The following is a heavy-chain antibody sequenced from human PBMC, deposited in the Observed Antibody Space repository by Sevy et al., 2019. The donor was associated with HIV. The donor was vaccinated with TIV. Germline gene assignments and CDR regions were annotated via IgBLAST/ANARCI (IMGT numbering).Heavy chain of an antibody. CDR2: ISFDGSNE. J-gene: IGHJ1*01. Sequence: GGSLRFSCAASGFTFNFFSMHWVRQAPGKGLEWVATISFDGSNEHYADSVKGRFTISRDNSKNSLFLQMNSLRADDSAVYYCALERLSSAVAEYFHNWARAPWSPSPQ. V-gene: IGHV3-30-3*01. CDR3: ALERLSSAVAEYFHN. D-gene: IGHD1-1*01. CDR1: GFTFNFFS.